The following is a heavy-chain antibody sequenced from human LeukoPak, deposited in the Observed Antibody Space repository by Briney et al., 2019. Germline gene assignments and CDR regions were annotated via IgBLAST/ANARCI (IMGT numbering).Heavy chain of an antibody. CDR1: GFTFSSDS. CDR2: ISSSSSTI. D-gene: IGHD1-1*01. Sequence: PGGSLRLSCAASGFTFSSDSMSWVRQAPGKGLEWVSYISSSSSTIYYADSVKGRFTISRDNAKNSLYLQMNSLRAEDTAVYYCARGFQLDATDYWGQGTLVTVSS. CDR3: ARGFQLDATDY. J-gene: IGHJ4*02. V-gene: IGHV3-48*01.